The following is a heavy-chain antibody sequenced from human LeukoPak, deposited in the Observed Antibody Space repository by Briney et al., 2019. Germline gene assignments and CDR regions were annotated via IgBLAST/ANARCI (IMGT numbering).Heavy chain of an antibody. CDR1: GDSVSSNSAA. CDR3: AGTKTSSRKAVIAAAGAFDY. V-gene: IGHV6-1*01. J-gene: IGHJ4*02. D-gene: IGHD6-13*01. CDR2: TYYRSKWYN. Sequence: SQTLSLTCAISGDSVSSNSAAWNWIRQSPSRGLEWLGRTYYRSKWYNDYAVSVKSRITINPDTSKNQFSLQLNSVTPEDTAVYYCAGTKTSSRKAVIAAAGAFDYWGQGTLVTVSS.